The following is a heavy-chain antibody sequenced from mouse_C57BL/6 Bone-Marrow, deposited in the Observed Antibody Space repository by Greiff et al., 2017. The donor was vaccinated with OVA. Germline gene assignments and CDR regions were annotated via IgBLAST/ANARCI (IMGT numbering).Heavy chain of an antibody. CDR1: GFSFNTYA. CDR3: VRHAYSDWYFDV. CDR2: IRSKSNNYAT. J-gene: IGHJ1*03. D-gene: IGHD2-12*01. V-gene: IGHV10-1*01. Sequence: EVMLVESGGGLVQPKGSLKLSCAASGFSFNTYAMNWVRQAPGKGLEWVARIRSKSNNYATYYDDSGKDRFTISRDDSESMLYLHMNNLKTEDTAMYYCVRHAYSDWYFDVWGTGTTVTVSS.